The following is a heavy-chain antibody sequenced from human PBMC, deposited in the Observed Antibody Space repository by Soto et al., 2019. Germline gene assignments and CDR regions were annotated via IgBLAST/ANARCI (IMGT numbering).Heavy chain of an antibody. D-gene: IGHD3-10*01. CDR3: ARGSLWFGELLYLDY. CDR2: INHSGST. CDR1: GGSFSGYY. V-gene: IGHV4-34*01. J-gene: IGHJ4*02. Sequence: QVQLQQWGAGLLKPSETLSLTCAVYGGSFSGYYWSWIRQPPGKGLEWIGEINHSGSTNYNPSLKGRVTITVATYQNQSSLKLSYVTAADTAVYYCARGSLWFGELLYLDYWGQGTLVTVSS.